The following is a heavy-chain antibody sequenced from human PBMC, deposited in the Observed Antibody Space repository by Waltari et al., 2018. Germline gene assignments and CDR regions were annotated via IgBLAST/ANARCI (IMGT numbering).Heavy chain of an antibody. D-gene: IGHD2-21*01. CDR3: ARDARDWESITNSYFDS. Sequence: QVQLQQWGAGLLEPSETLSLTCAISNGPFNGYYWRGIRQPPGKGLEWIGEVDHSGSANYSPSLKSRATISFNTSQKQFSLTLTTVTAADTAEYYCARDARDWESITNSYFDSWGQGTLVAVSS. CDR1: NGPFNGYY. CDR2: VDHSGSA. V-gene: IGHV4-34*01. J-gene: IGHJ4*02.